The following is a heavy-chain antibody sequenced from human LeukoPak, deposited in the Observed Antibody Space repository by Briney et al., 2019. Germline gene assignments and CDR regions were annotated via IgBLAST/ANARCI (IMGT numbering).Heavy chain of an antibody. CDR2: ISSSGST. V-gene: IGHV4-61*02. J-gene: IGHJ4*02. CDR1: GDSISSGDYY. CDR3: ARGQKLYYYYGSGSYYY. D-gene: IGHD3-10*01. Sequence: PSQTLSLTCTVSGDSISSGDYYWSWIRQPAGKGLEWIGRISSSGSTNYNPSLKSRVTISVDTSKNQFSLKLSSVTAADTAVYYCARGQKLYYYYGSGSYYYWGQGTLVTVSS.